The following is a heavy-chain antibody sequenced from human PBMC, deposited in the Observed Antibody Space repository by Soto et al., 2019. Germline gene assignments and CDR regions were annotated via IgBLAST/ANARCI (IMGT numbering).Heavy chain of an antibody. V-gene: IGHV4-39*02. Sequence: SETLSLTCTVSGGSISSSSYYWGWIRQPPGKGLEWIGSIYYSGSTYYNPSLKSRVTISVDTSKNQFSLKLSSVTAADTAVYYCAKDQPGIAAAGTLLPDYWGQGTLVTVSS. J-gene: IGHJ4*02. D-gene: IGHD6-13*01. CDR1: GGSISSSSYY. CDR3: AKDQPGIAAAGTLLPDY. CDR2: IYYSGST.